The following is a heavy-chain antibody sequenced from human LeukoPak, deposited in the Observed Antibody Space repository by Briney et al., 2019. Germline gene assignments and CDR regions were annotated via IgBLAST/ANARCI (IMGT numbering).Heavy chain of an antibody. CDR2: IKQDGSEK. Sequence: GGSLRLSCAASEFTFFTYWMSWVRQAPGKGLEWVANIKQDGSEKYYVDSVKGRFTISRDNAKNSLYLQMNSLRAEDTAVYYCARAGRKSRGVDLVRKKETGYYYYMDVWGKGTTVTVFS. V-gene: IGHV3-7*01. CDR1: EFTFFTYW. J-gene: IGHJ6*03. CDR3: ARAGRKSRGVDLVRKKETGYYYYMDV. D-gene: IGHD3-10*02.